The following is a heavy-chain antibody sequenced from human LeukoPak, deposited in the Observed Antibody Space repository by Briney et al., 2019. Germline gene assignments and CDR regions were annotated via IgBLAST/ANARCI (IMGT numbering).Heavy chain of an antibody. CDR1: GDSVSSNSAA. CDR3: ARGALVRGYYYYYYMDV. Sequence: SQTLSLTCAISGDSVSSNSAAWSWIRQSPSRGLEWLVRTYYRSKWYNDYAVSVKSRITIKPDTSKNQFSLQLNSVTPEDTAVYYCARGALVRGYYYYYYMDVWGKGTTVTISS. V-gene: IGHV6-1*01. J-gene: IGHJ6*03. D-gene: IGHD6-13*01. CDR2: TYYRSKWYN.